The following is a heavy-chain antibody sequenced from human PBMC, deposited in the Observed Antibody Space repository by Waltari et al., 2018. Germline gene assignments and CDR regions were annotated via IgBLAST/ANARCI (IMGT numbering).Heavy chain of an antibody. CDR1: GYSISSGYY. D-gene: IGHD3-10*01. CDR2: IYHSGST. Sequence: QVQLQESGPGLVKPSETLSLTCAVSGYSISSGYYWGWIRQPPGKGLEWIGSIYHSGSTYYNPSLKSRVTISVDTSKNQFSLKLSSVTAADTAVYYCARHLLYYGSGRRYFDYWGQGTLVTVSS. V-gene: IGHV4-38-2*01. J-gene: IGHJ4*02. CDR3: ARHLLYYGSGRRYFDY.